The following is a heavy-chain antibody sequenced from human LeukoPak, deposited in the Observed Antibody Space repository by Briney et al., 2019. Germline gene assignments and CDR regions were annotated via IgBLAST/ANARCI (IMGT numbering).Heavy chain of an antibody. Sequence: GESLKISCMGSGYTFITYWIGWVRQMPGKGLEWMGVIYPGDSDTRYSPSFQGQVTISADKSISTAYLQWSSLKASDTAMYYCARSKGFSYANYFDYWGQRTLVTVSS. V-gene: IGHV5-51*03. CDR2: IYPGDSDT. D-gene: IGHD5-18*01. CDR3: ARSKGFSYANYFDY. J-gene: IGHJ4*02. CDR1: GYTFITYW.